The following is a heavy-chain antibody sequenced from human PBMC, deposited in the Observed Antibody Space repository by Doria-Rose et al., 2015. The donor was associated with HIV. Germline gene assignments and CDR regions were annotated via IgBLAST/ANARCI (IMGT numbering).Heavy chain of an antibody. V-gene: IGHV3-48*02. J-gene: IGHJ4*02. CDR1: GFTFTSHS. D-gene: IGHD3-22*01. CDR3: ARGTYYYDSSAYYGEGLLFDY. Sequence: SGGGLVQPGGSLRLSCAASGFTFTSHSMNWVRQAPGKGPEWVSSLSTITSSIYYADSVKGRFTISSDNAKNSLYLQMDSLRDEDTAVYYCARGTYYYDSSAYYGEGLLFDYWGQGTLVTVSS. CDR2: LSTITSSI.